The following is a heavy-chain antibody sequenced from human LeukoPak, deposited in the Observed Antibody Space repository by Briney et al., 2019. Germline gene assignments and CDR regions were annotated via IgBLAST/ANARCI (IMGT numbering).Heavy chain of an antibody. CDR2: IIPIFGTA. CDR3: AASEAAASPADYYYYYYMDV. CDR1: GGTFSSYA. V-gene: IGHV1-69*06. J-gene: IGHJ6*03. D-gene: IGHD6-13*01. Sequence: SVKVSCKASGGTFSSYAISWVRQAPGQGLEWMGGIIPIFGTANYAQKFQGRVTITADKSTSTAYMELSSLRSEDTAVYYCAASEAAASPADYYYYYYMDVWGKGTTVTVSS.